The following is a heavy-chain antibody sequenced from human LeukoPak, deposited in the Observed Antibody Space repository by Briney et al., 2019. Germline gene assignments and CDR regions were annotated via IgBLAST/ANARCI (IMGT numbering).Heavy chain of an antibody. V-gene: IGHV3-48*01. Sequence: PGGSLRLSCAASGFTFSPYSMNWVRQAPGKGLEWVSHISSSSSTIYYADSVKGRFTISRDNAEHSLYLQMNSLRAEDTAVYYCARDLSGFDYAFDIWGQGTMVTVSS. CDR2: ISSSSSTI. D-gene: IGHD5-12*01. CDR1: GFTFSPYS. J-gene: IGHJ3*02. CDR3: ARDLSGFDYAFDI.